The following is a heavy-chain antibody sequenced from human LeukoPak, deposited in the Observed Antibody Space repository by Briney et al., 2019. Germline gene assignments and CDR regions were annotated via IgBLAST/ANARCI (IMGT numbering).Heavy chain of an antibody. J-gene: IGHJ3*01. V-gene: IGHV3-11*01. CDR1: GFTFSDYY. D-gene: IGHD1-26*01. CDR3: ARDRSPRAFDF. CDR2: ITNSGDST. Sequence: GGSLRLSCAASGFTFSDYYLSWFRQAPGKGLEWVAHITNSGDSTFYADSVKGRFTVSRDNAKSSLNLQMNSLRAEDTAVYYCARDRSPRAFDFWGQGTMVTVSS.